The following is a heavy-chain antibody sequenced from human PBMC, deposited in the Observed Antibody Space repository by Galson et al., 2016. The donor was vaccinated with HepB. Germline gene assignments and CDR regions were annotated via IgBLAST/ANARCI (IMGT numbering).Heavy chain of an antibody. CDR2: ISANSGNT. CDR1: GYRFPTYG. Sequence: SVKVSCKASGYRFPTYGISWVRQAPGQGLEWLGWISANSGNTIYAQKFQDRVTMTRDTSASTVYMDLRGLRSDDTAVYYCAGDVQFRFDYWGQGTLVTVSS. D-gene: IGHD4-11*01. CDR3: AGDVQFRFDY. V-gene: IGHV1-18*04. J-gene: IGHJ4*02.